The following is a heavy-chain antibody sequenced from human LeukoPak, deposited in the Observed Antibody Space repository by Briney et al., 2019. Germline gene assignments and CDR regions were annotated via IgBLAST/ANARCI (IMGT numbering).Heavy chain of an antibody. J-gene: IGHJ3*02. CDR1: GGSISNSNW. D-gene: IGHD4-17*01. CDR2: IYHSGST. Sequence: SETLSLTCGVSGGSISNSNWRSWVRQPPGKGLEWIGEIYHSGSTNCNPSLKSRVTISVDKSKNQFSLKLTSVTAADTAVYYCARVPVTTGAFDIWGQGTMVTVSS. V-gene: IGHV4-4*02. CDR3: ARVPVTTGAFDI.